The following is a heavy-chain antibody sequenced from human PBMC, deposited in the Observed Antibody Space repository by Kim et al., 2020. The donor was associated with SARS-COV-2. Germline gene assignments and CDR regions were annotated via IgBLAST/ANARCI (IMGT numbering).Heavy chain of an antibody. Sequence: PSLKSRVTISVDESKNQFSLKLSSVTAADTAVYYCATDNGGNSVDHYFDDWGQGTLVTVSS. CDR3: ATDNGGNSVDHYFDD. J-gene: IGHJ4*02. V-gene: IGHV4-4*02. D-gene: IGHD2-21*02.